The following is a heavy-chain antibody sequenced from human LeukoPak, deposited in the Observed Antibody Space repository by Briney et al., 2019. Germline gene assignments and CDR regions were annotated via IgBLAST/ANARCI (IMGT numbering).Heavy chain of an antibody. CDR1: VYSISGGYY. D-gene: IGHD1-26*01. CDR3: TRVGVGATNPLR. Sequence: SETLSLTCAVSVYSISGGYYWGWIRQPPGKGLEWIGSIYHSGTTYYNPSLKSRVTISVDTSKNQFSLKLSSVTAADTAVYYCTRVGVGATNPLRWGQGTLVTVSS. J-gene: IGHJ4*02. V-gene: IGHV4-38-2*01. CDR2: IYHSGTT.